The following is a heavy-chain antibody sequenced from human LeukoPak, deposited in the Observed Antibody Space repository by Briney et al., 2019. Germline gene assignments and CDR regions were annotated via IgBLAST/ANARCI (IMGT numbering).Heavy chain of an antibody. CDR2: IGIDSGNT. CDR3: ATHHNYAFDN. J-gene: IGHJ4*02. Sequence: GGSLRLSCTASGFPFVEYSMNWVRQAPGKGLEWISYIGIDSGNTKYADSVRGRFTISADKAKNSLYLQMNSLRVEDTAVYYCATHHNYAFDNWGQGTLVSVAS. V-gene: IGHV3-48*01. D-gene: IGHD1-1*01. CDR1: GFPFVEYS.